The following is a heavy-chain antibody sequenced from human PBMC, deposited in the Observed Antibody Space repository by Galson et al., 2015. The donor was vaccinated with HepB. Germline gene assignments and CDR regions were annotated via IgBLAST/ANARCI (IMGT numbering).Heavy chain of an antibody. V-gene: IGHV1-2*02. CDR3: AKYCTSTSCLRRYSDP. J-gene: IGHJ5*02. D-gene: IGHD2-2*01. CDR2: INPNSGGT. CDR1: GYTSAGYY. Sequence: SVKVSCKASGYTSAGYYMHWVRQAPGQGLEWMGWINPNSGGTSYAQKFQGRVTMTRDTSISTVYMELSGLRSDDTAVYYCAKYCTSTSCLRRYSDPWGPGTLVTVSS.